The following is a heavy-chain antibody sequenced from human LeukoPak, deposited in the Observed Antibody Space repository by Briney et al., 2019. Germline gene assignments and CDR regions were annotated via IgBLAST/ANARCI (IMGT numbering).Heavy chain of an antibody. J-gene: IGHJ5*01. CDR1: GYTFTAYY. V-gene: IGHV1-2*02. Sequence: ASVKVSCKASGYTFTAYYIHWIRQAPGQGLEWMGWIDPNSGGINYAQKFQGRVTMARDTSISTAYMELSRVRSDDTAVYYCARNENNGFDSWGQGTLVTVSS. CDR2: IDPNSGGI. D-gene: IGHD2-8*01. CDR3: ARNENNGFDS.